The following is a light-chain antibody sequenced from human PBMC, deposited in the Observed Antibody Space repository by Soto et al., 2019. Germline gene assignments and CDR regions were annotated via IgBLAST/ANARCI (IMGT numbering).Light chain of an antibody. Sequence: EVGLTQSPGTVSLSPGERATLSCRASQSVSNNYLAWYQQKPGQAPRLLIYGASTRATGIPARFSGSGSGTEFTLTISSLQSEDFTVYYCQQSNNWPDTFGGGTKVDIK. CDR2: GAS. CDR3: QQSNNWPDT. J-gene: IGKJ4*01. CDR1: QSVSNN. V-gene: IGKV3-15*01.